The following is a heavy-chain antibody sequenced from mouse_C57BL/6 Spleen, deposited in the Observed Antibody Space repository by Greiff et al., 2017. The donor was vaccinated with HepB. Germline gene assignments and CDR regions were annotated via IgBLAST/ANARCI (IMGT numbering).Heavy chain of an antibody. V-gene: IGHV5-16*01. CDR1: GFTFSDYY. D-gene: IGHD4-1*01. J-gene: IGHJ3*01. Sequence: EVKLMESEGGLVQPGSSMTLSCTASGFTFSDYYMAWVRQVPEKGLEWVANINYDGSSTYYLDSLKSRFIISRDNAKNILYLQMSSLKSEDTATYYCARDGTGFAYWGQVTLVTVAA. CDR3: ARDGTGFAY. CDR2: INYDGSST.